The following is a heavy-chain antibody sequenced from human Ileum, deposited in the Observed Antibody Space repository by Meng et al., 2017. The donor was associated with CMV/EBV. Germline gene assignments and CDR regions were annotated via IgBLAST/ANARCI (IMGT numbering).Heavy chain of an antibody. CDR1: GGVISSYY. V-gene: IGHV4-59*01. Sequence: QLQLQESGPGLAKPSETLPLTCSLSGGVISSYYWTWIRQPPGKGLEWIGYIYHSGITNYNPSLRSRFTISVDTSKNQFSLKLNSVTAADTAIYYCARGRIYYDYWGRGALVTVSS. CDR3: ARGRIYYDY. D-gene: IGHD2/OR15-2a*01. CDR2: IYHSGIT. J-gene: IGHJ4*02.